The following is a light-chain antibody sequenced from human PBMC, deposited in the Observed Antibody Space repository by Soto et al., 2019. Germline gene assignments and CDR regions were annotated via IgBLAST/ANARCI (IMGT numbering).Light chain of an antibody. Sequence: EIVLTQSPATLSLSPGERATLSCRASQSVSSYLAWYQQKPGQAPRLLIYEASNRGTGIPARFSGSGSGTDFTLTISSLEPEDCAVYYCQQRRNWPLTFGGGTKVEI. J-gene: IGKJ4*01. V-gene: IGKV3-11*01. CDR1: QSVSSY. CDR3: QQRRNWPLT. CDR2: EAS.